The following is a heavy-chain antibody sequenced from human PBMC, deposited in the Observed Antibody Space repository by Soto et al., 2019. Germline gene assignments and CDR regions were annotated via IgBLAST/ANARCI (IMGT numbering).Heavy chain of an antibody. CDR2: IKSDGSEK. J-gene: IGHJ5*02. D-gene: IGHD2-2*01. V-gene: IGHV3-7*04. Sequence: EVQLVQSGGGLVQPGGSLTLSCAASGFTFSSNWMSWFRRAPGKGLEWVANIKSDGSEKYYADSVKGRFTVSRDNAQNSVFLQMNSLRAEDTAVYYCTRVHMVAVPAASPWFDPWGQGTRVTVSS. CDR3: TRVHMVAVPAASPWFDP. CDR1: GFTFSSNW.